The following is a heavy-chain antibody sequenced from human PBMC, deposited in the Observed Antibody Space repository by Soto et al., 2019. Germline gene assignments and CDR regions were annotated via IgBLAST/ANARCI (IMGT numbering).Heavy chain of an antibody. Sequence: GGSLRLSCAASGFTFSSYAMSWVRQAPGKGLEWVSAISGSGGSTYYADSVKGRFTISRDNSKNTLYLQMNSLRAEDTAVYYCAKDLRLSEIRDGYIEPKIFDYWGQGTLVTVSS. CDR2: ISGSGGST. CDR1: GFTFSSYA. D-gene: IGHD5-12*01. V-gene: IGHV3-23*01. J-gene: IGHJ4*02. CDR3: AKDLRLSEIRDGYIEPKIFDY.